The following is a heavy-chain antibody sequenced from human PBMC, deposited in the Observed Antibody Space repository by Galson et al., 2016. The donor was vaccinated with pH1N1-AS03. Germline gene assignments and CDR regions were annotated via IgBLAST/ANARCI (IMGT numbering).Heavy chain of an antibody. Sequence: ETLSLTCDVTGYSIRMGYYWAWFRQPPGKGLEWIGTMYYRRTPHYSPSLESRVTISLDTANNRFSLRLSSVTAADTAVYYCARGRTVYDSRGPSGFRYYYMDVWGKGTTVTVSS. V-gene: IGHV4-38-2*01. CDR2: MYYRRTP. CDR1: GYSIRMGYY. D-gene: IGHD3-22*01. CDR3: ARGRTVYDSRGPSGFRYYYMDV. J-gene: IGHJ6*03.